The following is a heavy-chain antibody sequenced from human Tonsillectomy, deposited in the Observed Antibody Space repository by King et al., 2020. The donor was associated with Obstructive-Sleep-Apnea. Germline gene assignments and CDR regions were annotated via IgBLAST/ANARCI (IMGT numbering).Heavy chain of an antibody. CDR3: ARPIAVTGTAIDY. Sequence: VQLVESGGGVVQPGRSLRLSCAASGFTFSNYAIHWVRQAPGKGLEWVAVISYDGSNKYYEDSVKGRFTISRDNSKNTLYLQMNSLRAEDTAVYYCARPIAVTGTAIDYWGQGTLVTVSS. D-gene: IGHD6-19*01. CDR1: GFTFSNYA. V-gene: IGHV3-30-3*01. CDR2: ISYDGSNK. J-gene: IGHJ4*02.